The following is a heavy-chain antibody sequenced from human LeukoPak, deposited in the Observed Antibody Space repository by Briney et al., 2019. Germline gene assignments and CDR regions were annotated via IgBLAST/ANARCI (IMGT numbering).Heavy chain of an antibody. D-gene: IGHD2-2*01. Sequence: SVKVSCKASGGTFSSYAISWVRQAPGQGLEWMGWIIPIFGIANYAQKFQGRVTITADKSTSTAYMELSSLRSEDTAVYYRASEYCSSTSCLGNYYYGMDVWGQGTTVTVSS. J-gene: IGHJ6*02. V-gene: IGHV1-69*17. CDR2: IIPIFGIA. CDR3: ASEYCSSTSCLGNYYYGMDV. CDR1: GGTFSSYA.